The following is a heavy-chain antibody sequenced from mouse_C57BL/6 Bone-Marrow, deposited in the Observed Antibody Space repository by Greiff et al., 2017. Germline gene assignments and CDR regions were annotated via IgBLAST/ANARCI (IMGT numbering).Heavy chain of an antibody. Sequence: QVQLKQSGPALVKPGASVKLSCKASGYTFTSYDINWVKQRPGQGLEWIGWIYPRAGSTKYNEKFKGKATLTVDQYSSTAYMELHSLTSEESAVYFCARDYGSSYWYFDVWGTGTTVTVSS. D-gene: IGHD1-1*01. J-gene: IGHJ1*03. CDR2: IYPRAGST. CDR3: ARDYGSSYWYFDV. V-gene: IGHV1-85*01. CDR1: GYTFTSYD.